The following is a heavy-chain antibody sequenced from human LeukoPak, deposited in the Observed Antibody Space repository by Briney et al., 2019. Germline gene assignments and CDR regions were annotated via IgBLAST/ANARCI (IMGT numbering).Heavy chain of an antibody. CDR1: GFTFNNYG. J-gene: IGHJ4*02. D-gene: IGHD2-2*01. CDR2: IRYDGSNK. Sequence: GGSLRLSCAASGFTFNNYGMHWVRQAPGKGLEWVSFIRYDGSNKYYADSVKGRFTISRDNSKNTLYLQMNSLRAEDTAVYYCAKDQGGRSTVPAAIDYWGQGTLVTVSS. V-gene: IGHV3-30*02. CDR3: AKDQGGRSTVPAAIDY.